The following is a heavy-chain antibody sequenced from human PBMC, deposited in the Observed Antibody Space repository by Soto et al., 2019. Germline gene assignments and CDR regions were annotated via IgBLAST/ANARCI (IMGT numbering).Heavy chain of an antibody. CDR1: GGSFSGYY. CDR2: INHSGST. V-gene: IGHV4-34*01. Sequence: QVQLQQWGAGLLKPSETLSLTCAVYGGSFSGYYWSWIRQPPGKGLEWIGEINHSGSTNYNPSLKSRVTISVDTSKNQFSLKLSSGTAADTAVYYCARGGIVVVPRRNWFDPWGQGTLVTVSS. J-gene: IGHJ5*02. D-gene: IGHD2-21*01. CDR3: ARGGIVVVPRRNWFDP.